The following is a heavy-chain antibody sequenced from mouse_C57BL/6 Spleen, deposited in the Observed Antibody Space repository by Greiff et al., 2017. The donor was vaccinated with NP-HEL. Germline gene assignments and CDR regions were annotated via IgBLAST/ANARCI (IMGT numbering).Heavy chain of an antibody. D-gene: IGHD2-1*01. J-gene: IGHJ4*01. CDR3: ARSPYVNYVDYAMDY. CDR1: GYTFTSYW. V-gene: IGHV1-64*01. CDR2: IHPNSGST. Sequence: QVQLQQPGAELVKPGASVKLSCKASGYTFTSYWMHWVKQRPGQGLEWIGMIHPNSGSTNYNEKFKSKATLTVDKSSSTAYMQLSSLTSEDSAVYYCARSPYVNYVDYAMDYWGQGTSVTVSS.